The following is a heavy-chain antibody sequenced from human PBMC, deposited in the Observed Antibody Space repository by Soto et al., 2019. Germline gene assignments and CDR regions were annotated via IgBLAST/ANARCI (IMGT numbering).Heavy chain of an antibody. CDR1: GFTFSSYG. CDR2: VSFDGTKK. V-gene: IGHV3-30*18. D-gene: IGHD3-10*01. J-gene: IGHJ4*02. Sequence: QVQLVESGGGVVQPGRSLRVSCAASGFTFSSYGMHWVRQAPGEGLEWVAVVSFDGTKKYYIESVKGRFTISRDNAKNTLFLQMNILRVEDTAVYYCAKDATPIRTYYLGSATYFDDWGQGTLVTVSS. CDR3: AKDATPIRTYYLGSATYFDD.